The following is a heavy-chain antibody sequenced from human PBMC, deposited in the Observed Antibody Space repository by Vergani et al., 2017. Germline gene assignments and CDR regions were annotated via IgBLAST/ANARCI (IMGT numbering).Heavy chain of an antibody. CDR2: IYHSGST. D-gene: IGHD5-18*01. CDR3: ASSESGGQLWLLFY. Sequence: QVQLQESGPGLVKPSETLSLTCAVSGYSISSGYYWGWIRQPPGKGLEWIGSIYHSGSTYYNPSLKSRVTISVDTSKNQFSLKLSSVTAADTAVYYCASSESGGQLWLLFYWGQGTLVTVSS. V-gene: IGHV4-38-2*01. J-gene: IGHJ4*02. CDR1: GYSISSGYY.